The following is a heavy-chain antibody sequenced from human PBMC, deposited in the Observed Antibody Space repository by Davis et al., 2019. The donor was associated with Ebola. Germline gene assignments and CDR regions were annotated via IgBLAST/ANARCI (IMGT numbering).Heavy chain of an antibody. Sequence: GESLKISCAASGFTFSSHAMSWVRQAPGKGLEWVAAISGGGDSTYSADSVRGRFTISRDNSKNTVYLQLNNLRADDTAVYYCAKDFLVRLRFVNWLLRAFDYWGQGTLVSVSS. CDR1: GFTFSSHA. CDR3: AKDFLVRLRFVNWLLRAFDY. J-gene: IGHJ4*02. V-gene: IGHV3-23*01. D-gene: IGHD3-3*01. CDR2: ISGGGDST.